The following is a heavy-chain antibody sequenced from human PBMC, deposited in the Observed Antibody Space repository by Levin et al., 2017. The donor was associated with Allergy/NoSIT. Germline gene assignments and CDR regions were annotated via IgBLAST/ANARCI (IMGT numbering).Heavy chain of an antibody. D-gene: IGHD6-19*01. J-gene: IGHJ4*02. CDR2: LYYSGNS. V-gene: IGHV4-59*01. CDR3: ARFRDGSGWFGIES. CDR1: GGSINSYY. Sequence: SCTVSGGSINSYYWAWIRQPPGNALEWIGYLYYSGNSNYNPSLKSRAMISIDTSNNQFSLRLNSVTAADTAVYYCARFRDGSGWFGIESWGQGTLVTVSS.